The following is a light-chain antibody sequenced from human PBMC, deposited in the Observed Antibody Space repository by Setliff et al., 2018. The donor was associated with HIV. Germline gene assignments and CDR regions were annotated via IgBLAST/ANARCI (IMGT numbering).Light chain of an antibody. Sequence: QSVLTQPASVSGSPGQSITISCTGTSSDVGSYNLVSWYQQHPGKAPKLMIYEVSKRPSGVSNRFSGSKSDNTASLTISGLQAEDEADYYCCSYAGSGTSVVFGGGTKVTVL. CDR1: SSDVGSYNL. V-gene: IGLV2-23*02. CDR2: EVS. CDR3: CSYAGSGTSVV. J-gene: IGLJ2*01.